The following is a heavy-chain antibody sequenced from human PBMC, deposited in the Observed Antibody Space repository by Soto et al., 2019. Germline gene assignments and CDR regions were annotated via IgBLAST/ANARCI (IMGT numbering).Heavy chain of an antibody. CDR1: GGSVSSGSYY. D-gene: IGHD6-19*01. J-gene: IGHJ2*01. V-gene: IGHV4-61*01. CDR3: ASQAVAEVGWYFDL. Sequence: QVQLQESGPGLVKPSETLSLTCTVSGGSVSSGSYYWSWIRQPPGKGLEWIGYIYYSGSTNYNPSLKSRVTISVDTSKNQFSLKLSSVTAADTAVYYCASQAVAEVGWYFDLWGRGTLVTVSS. CDR2: IYYSGST.